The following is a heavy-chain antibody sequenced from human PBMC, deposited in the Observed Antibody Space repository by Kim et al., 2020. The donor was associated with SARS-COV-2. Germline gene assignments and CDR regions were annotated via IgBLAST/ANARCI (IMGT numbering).Heavy chain of an antibody. J-gene: IGHJ6*02. V-gene: IGHV3-48*03. D-gene: IGHD3-10*01. CDR1: GFTFSSYE. Sequence: GGSLRLSCAASGFTFSSYEMNWVRQAPGKGLEWVSYISSSGSTIYYADSVKGRFTISRDNAKNSLYLQMNSLRAEDTAVYYCARENYGSGSRIYYYYYGMDVWGQGTTVTVSS. CDR3: ARENYGSGSRIYYYYYGMDV. CDR2: ISSSGSTI.